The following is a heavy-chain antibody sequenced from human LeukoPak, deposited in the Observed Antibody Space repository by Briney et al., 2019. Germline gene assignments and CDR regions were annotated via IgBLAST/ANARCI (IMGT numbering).Heavy chain of an antibody. V-gene: IGHV1-69*13. J-gene: IGHJ4*02. D-gene: IGHD2-15*01. CDR3: ARSEGYCSGGSCYLTLDY. Sequence: SVKVSCKASGGTFSSYAISWVRQAPGQGLEWTGGIIPIFGTANYAQKFQGRVTITADESTSTAYMELSSLRSEDTAVYYCARSEGYCSGGSCYLTLDYWGQGTLVTVSS. CDR1: GGTFSSYA. CDR2: IIPIFGTA.